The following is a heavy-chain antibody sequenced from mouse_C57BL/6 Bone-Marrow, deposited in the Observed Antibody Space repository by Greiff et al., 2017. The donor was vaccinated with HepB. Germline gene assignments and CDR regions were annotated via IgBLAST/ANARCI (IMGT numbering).Heavy chain of an antibody. J-gene: IGHJ2*01. V-gene: IGHV5-4*01. D-gene: IGHD2-3*01. CDR3: ARGPDGSYFDY. CDR2: ISDGGSYT. CDR1: GFTFSSYA. Sequence: DVHLVESGGGLVKPGGSLKLSCAASGFTFSSYAMSWVRQTPEKRLEWVATISDGGSYTYYPDNVKGRFTISRDNAKNNLYLQMSHLKSEDTAMYYCARGPDGSYFDYWGQGTTLTVSS.